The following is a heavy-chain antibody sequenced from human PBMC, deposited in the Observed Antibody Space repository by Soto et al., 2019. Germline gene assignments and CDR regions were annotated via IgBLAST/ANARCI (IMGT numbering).Heavy chain of an antibody. D-gene: IGHD2-15*01. CDR3: TRAPVYGGNGWLDP. CDR1: GYTFKNYD. J-gene: IGHJ5*02. V-gene: IGHV1-8*01. Sequence: QVQLVQSGAEVKRPRASVMVSCRAPGYTFKNYDINWVRQATGRGLERLGRMNHNSGYTGYAQKFQGRVTMTRNTSMSTANLELSSLRSEDTAVYYCTRAPVYGGNGWLDPWGQGTLVTVSS. CDR2: MNHNSGYT.